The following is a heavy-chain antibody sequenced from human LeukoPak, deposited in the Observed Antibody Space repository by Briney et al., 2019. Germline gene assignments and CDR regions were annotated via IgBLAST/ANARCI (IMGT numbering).Heavy chain of an antibody. V-gene: IGHV3-53*01. D-gene: IGHD3-10*01. CDR3: ANLPRGDY. CDR2: IYSGGNT. CDR1: GFTVRRNY. Sequence: GGSLRLSCAASGFTVRRNYKSWVRQAPGKGLEWVSVIYSGGNTYYADFVKGRFTISRDNSKNTLYLQINSLTAEDTAVYYCANLPRGDYWGLGTLVTVSS. J-gene: IGHJ4*02.